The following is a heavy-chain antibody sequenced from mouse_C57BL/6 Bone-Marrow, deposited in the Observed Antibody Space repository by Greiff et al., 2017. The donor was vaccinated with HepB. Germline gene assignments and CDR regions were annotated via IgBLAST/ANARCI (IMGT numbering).Heavy chain of an antibody. J-gene: IGHJ2*01. V-gene: IGHV1-82*01. CDR2: IYPGDGDT. CDR1: GYAFSSSW. D-gene: IGHD1-1*01. Sequence: QVHVKQSGPELVKPGASVKISCKASGYAFSSSWMNWVKQRPGKGLEWIGRIYPGDGDTNYNGKFKGKATLTADKSSSTAYMQLSSLTSEDSAVYFCARGGIDYGSSFYFDYWGQGTTLTVSS. CDR3: ARGGIDYGSSFYFDY.